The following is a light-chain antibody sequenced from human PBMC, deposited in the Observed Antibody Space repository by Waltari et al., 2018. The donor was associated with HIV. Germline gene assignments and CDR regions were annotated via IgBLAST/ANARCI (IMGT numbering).Light chain of an antibody. J-gene: IGLJ3*02. CDR3: AAWDDILSGWV. CDR1: SANVGNT. V-gene: IGLV1-47*01. CDR2: RDN. Sequence: QSVLTQPPSASGTPGQRVTISCSGSSANVGNTVYWYQQLPGTAPKVLIYRDNQRPSGVPDRFSVSWSGTSAALDVSGLRSEDEANYFCAAWDDILSGWVFGGGTKLTVL.